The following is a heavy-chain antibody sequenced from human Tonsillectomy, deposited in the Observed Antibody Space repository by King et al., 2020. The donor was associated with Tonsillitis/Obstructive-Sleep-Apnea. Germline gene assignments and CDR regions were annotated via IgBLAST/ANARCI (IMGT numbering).Heavy chain of an antibody. D-gene: IGHD6-13*01. CDR3: AKGTPAEGEDWFDP. Sequence: VQLVESGGGLVQPGMSLRLSCAASGFSFDDYAMHWVRQAPGKGLEWVSGISWNSVTMDYADSVMGRFTISRDNAKNSLYLQMTSLRAEDTALYYCAKGTPAEGEDWFDPCGQGTLVTVSS. CDR2: ISWNSVTM. CDR1: GFSFDDYA. J-gene: IGHJ5*02. V-gene: IGHV3-9*01.